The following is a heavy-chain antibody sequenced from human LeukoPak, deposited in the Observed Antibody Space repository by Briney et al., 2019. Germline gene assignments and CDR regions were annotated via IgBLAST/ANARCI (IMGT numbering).Heavy chain of an antibody. CDR3: ARGPIDYVWGSYRGGYFDY. CDR1: GYTFTSYD. J-gene: IGHJ4*02. CDR2: MNPNSGNT. Sequence: ASVKVSCKASGYTFTSYDINWVRQATGQGLEWMGWMNPNSGNTGYAQKFQGRVTMTRNTSISTAYMELSSLRSEDTAVYYCARGPIDYVWGSYRGGYFDYWGQGTLVTVSS. D-gene: IGHD3-16*02. V-gene: IGHV1-8*01.